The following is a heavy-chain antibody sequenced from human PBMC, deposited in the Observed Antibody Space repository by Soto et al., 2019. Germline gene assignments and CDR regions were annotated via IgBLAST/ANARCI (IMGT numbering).Heavy chain of an antibody. CDR2: ISHDGSEK. V-gene: IGHV3-30*03. CDR1: GFMFSGYG. J-gene: IGHJ5*02. Sequence: QVQLVESGGGVVQPGDSLRLSCAASGFMFSGYGMHWIRQAPGKGLEWVAVISHDGSEKYYGDSVKGRCTVYRDNSNNTLFLQIDSLRAEDTAVYYGATLVGGVKAIGAPGDWLDPWGQGTLVTVSS. D-gene: IGHD3-3*01. CDR3: ATLVGGVKAIGAPGDWLDP.